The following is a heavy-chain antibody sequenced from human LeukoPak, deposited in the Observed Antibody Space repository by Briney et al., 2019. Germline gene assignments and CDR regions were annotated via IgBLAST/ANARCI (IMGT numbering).Heavy chain of an antibody. CDR1: GGSISSYY. J-gene: IGHJ6*03. V-gene: IGHV4-59*12. CDR2: IYYSGST. D-gene: IGHD4-23*01. Sequence: SETLSLTCTVSGGSISSYYWSWIRQPPGKGLEWIGYIYYSGSTNYNPSLKSRVTISVDTSKNQFSLKLSSVTAADTAVYYCARAGRRWLKYRYYYYYYMDVWGKGTTVTVSS. CDR3: ARAGRRWLKYRYYYYYYMDV.